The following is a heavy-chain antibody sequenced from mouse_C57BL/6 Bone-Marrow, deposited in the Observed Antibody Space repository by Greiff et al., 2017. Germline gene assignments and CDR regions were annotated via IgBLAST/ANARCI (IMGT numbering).Heavy chain of an antibody. D-gene: IGHD2-1*01. CDR1: GFNIKNTY. V-gene: IGHV14-3*01. CDR3: VVYGNYGYWYFDV. CDR2: IDPANGNT. Sequence: KQSVAELVRPGASVKLSCTASGFNIKNTYMHWVKQRPEQGLEWIGRIDPANGNTKYAPKFQGKATITADTSSNTAYLQLSSLTSEDTAIYYCVVYGNYGYWYFDVWGTGTTVTVSS. J-gene: IGHJ1*03.